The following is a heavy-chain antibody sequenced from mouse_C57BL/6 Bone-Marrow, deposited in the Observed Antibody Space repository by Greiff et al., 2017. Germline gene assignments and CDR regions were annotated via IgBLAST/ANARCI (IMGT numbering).Heavy chain of an antibody. CDR1: GFSLSTFGMG. V-gene: IGHV8-8*01. D-gene: IGHD2-1*01. J-gene: IGHJ2*01. CDR3: ARTIYYGNGFDY. CDR2: IWWDDAK. Sequence: QVQLQESGPGILQPSQTLSLTCSFSGFSLSTFGMGLGWIRQPSGKGLEWLAPIWWDDAKYYHPALKSRLTISKDTSKNQVFLKIANVDTSDTATYYRARTIYYGNGFDYWGQGTTLTVSS.